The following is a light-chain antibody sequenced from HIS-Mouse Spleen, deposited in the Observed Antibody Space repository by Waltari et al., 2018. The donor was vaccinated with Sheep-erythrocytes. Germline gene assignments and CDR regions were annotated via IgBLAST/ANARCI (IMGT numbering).Light chain of an antibody. CDR3: QQYDNLPYT. CDR1: QDISNY. V-gene: IGKV1-33*01. Sequence: DIQMTQSPSSLSASVGDRVTITCQASQDISNYLTWYQQKPGTAPKLLIYDASNLETGVPSRFSGSGSGTDFTFTISSLQPEDIATYYCQQYDNLPYTFGQGTKLEIK. CDR2: DAS. J-gene: IGKJ2*01.